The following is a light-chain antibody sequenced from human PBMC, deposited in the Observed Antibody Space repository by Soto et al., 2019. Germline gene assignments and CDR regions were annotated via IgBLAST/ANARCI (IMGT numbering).Light chain of an antibody. V-gene: IGLV4-69*01. CDR1: SGHSSYA. CDR2: LNNDGSH. Sequence: QSVLTQSPSASASLGASVKLTCTLSSGHSSYAIAWDQKQPGKGPRYLMDLNNDGSHTKGDGIPDRFSGSSSGADRYLIISSLQSEDEADYYCQTWGTGFQFFGGGTKLTVL. J-gene: IGLJ2*01. CDR3: QTWGTGFQF.